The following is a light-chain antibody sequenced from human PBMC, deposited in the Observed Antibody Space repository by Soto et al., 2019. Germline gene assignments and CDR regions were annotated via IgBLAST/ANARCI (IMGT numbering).Light chain of an antibody. CDR2: KAS. CDR1: QSISNY. Sequence: DIQLTQSPSTLSASVGDRVTITCRASQSISNYLAWYQQKPGKAPKVLIYKASSLESGVPSRFSGSGSGTDFTLTISSLQPDDFATYYCQQCDSYWTFGQGTKVEIK. CDR3: QQCDSYWT. J-gene: IGKJ1*01. V-gene: IGKV1-5*03.